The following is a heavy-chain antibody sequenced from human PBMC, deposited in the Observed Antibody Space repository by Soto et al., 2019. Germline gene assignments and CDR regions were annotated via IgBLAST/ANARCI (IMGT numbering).Heavy chain of an antibody. V-gene: IGHV3-7*01. D-gene: IGHD3-9*01. Sequence: GGSLRLSCAASGFTFSSYWMSWVRQAPGKGLEWVANIKQDGSEKYYVESVKGRFTISRDNAKNSLYLQMNSLRAEDTAVYYCARYFYVEYFGDDILTGYPLAGGYWGQGTLVTVSS. CDR3: ARYFYVEYFGDDILTGYPLAGGY. J-gene: IGHJ4*02. CDR1: GFTFSSYW. CDR2: IKQDGSEK.